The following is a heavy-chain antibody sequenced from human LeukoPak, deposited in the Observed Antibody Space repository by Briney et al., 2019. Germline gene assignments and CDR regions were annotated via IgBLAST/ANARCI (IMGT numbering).Heavy chain of an antibody. CDR3: AKANYYDSSGYPSRTYYYYGMDV. J-gene: IGHJ6*02. V-gene: IGHV3-30*18. CDR2: ISYGGSNK. Sequence: GGSLRLSCAASGFTFSSYGMHWVRQAPGKGLEWVAVISYGGSNKYYADSVKGRFTISRDNSKNTLYLQMNSLRAEDTAVYYCAKANYYDSSGYPSRTYYYYGMDVWGQGTTVTVSS. D-gene: IGHD3-22*01. CDR1: GFTFSSYG.